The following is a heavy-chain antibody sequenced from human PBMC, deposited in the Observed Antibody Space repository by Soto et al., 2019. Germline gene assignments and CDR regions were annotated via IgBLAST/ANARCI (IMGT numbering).Heavy chain of an antibody. CDR3: ARDQLDDYSNYGYYYYYGMDV. D-gene: IGHD4-4*01. V-gene: IGHV3-33*01. Sequence: SGGSLRLSCAASGFTFSSYGMHWVRQAPGKGLEWVAVIWYDGSNKYYADSVKCRFTISRDNSKNTLYLQMNSLRAEDTAVYYCARDQLDDYSNYGYYYYYGMDVWGQGTTVTVSS. J-gene: IGHJ6*02. CDR1: GFTFSSYG. CDR2: IWYDGSNK.